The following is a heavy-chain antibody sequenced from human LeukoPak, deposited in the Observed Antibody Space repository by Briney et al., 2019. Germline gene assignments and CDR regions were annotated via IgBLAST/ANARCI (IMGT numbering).Heavy chain of an antibody. CDR1: GFTFNIHA. CDR2: VSGGGINT. D-gene: IGHD2-2*01. V-gene: IGHV3-23*01. J-gene: IGHJ4*02. CDR3: ARGGGGSTSCYQDY. Sequence: GGSLRLSCAASGFTFNIHAMSWVRQAPGKGPEWVSTVSGGGINTYYADSVRGRFTISRDNAKNSLYLQMNSLRAEDTAVYYCARGGGGSTSCYQDYWGQGTLVTVSS.